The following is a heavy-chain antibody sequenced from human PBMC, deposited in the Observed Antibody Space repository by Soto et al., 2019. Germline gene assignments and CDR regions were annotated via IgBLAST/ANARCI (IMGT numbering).Heavy chain of an antibody. Sequence: SETLSLNCTLSHDSVLRVSHYGSWIRQPPGEGLVWLGYLCYSGSAEYNPCLGHRDNISIDTSKNQVSLKLNSVTAGDTAVYYFAMGVGFGYYYYHIDLWGQGTTVTGSS. V-gene: IGHV4-61*01. CDR1: HDSVLRVSHY. CDR2: LCYSGSA. J-gene: IGHJ6*02. D-gene: IGHD1-26*01. CDR3: AMGVGFGYYYYHIDL.